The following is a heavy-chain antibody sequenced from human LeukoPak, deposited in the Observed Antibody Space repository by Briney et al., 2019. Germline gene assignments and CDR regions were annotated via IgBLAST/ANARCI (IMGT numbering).Heavy chain of an antibody. CDR1: GFTFSTSN. J-gene: IGHJ4*02. CDR3: ARVSSYCSSTSCTGDY. Sequence: GGSLRLSCAASGFTFSTSNMNWVRQAPGKGLEWISYISGSSSTIYYADSVKGRFTISRDNAKNSLYLQMNSLRAEDTAVYYCARVSSYCSSTSCTGDYWGQGTLVTVSS. V-gene: IGHV3-48*01. D-gene: IGHD2-2*01. CDR2: ISGSSSTI.